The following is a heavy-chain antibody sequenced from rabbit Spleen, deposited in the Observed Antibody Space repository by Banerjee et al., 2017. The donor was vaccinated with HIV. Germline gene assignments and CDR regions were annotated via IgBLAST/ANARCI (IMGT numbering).Heavy chain of an antibody. D-gene: IGHD1-1*01. CDR3: ARDLVGVIGWNFNL. J-gene: IGHJ4*01. Sequence: QEQLVESGGGLVKPEGSLTLTCKASGFSFSDRDVMCWVRQAPGKGLEWIACIDGGSSGSTYYATWAKGRFTISKTSSTTVTLQMTSLTAADTATYFCARDLVGVIGWNFNLWGPGTLVTVS. CDR2: IDGGSSGST. CDR1: GFSFSDRDV. V-gene: IGHV1S45*01.